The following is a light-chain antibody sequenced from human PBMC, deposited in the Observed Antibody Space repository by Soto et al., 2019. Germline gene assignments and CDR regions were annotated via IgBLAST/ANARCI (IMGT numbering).Light chain of an antibody. CDR3: QKYNSAPPT. V-gene: IGKV1-27*01. J-gene: IGKJ4*01. Sequence: DIQMTQSPSSLSASVGDRVIITCRASQGISNYLAWYQQKPGKVPKLLIYAASTLQSGVPSRFSGSGSGTDFALTISRLQPEDDATYYCQKYNSAPPTFGGGTKVEIK. CDR2: AAS. CDR1: QGISNY.